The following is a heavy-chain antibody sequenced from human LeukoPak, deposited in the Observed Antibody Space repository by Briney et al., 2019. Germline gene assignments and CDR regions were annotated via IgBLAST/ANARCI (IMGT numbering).Heavy chain of an antibody. D-gene: IGHD6-13*01. Sequence: SETLSLTRAVYGGSFSGYYWSWIRQPPGKGLEWIGEINHSGSTNYNPSLKSRVTISVDTSKNQFSLKLSSVTAADTAVYYCARGRIAAAGHYYYYYMDVWGKGTTVTVSS. CDR3: ARGRIAAAGHYYYYYMDV. CDR2: INHSGST. CDR1: GGSFSGYY. J-gene: IGHJ6*03. V-gene: IGHV4-34*01.